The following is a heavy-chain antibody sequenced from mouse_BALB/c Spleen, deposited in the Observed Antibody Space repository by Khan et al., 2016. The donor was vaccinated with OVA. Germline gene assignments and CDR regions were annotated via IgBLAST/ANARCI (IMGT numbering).Heavy chain of an antibody. CDR1: GYTFIDYN. D-gene: IGHD1-1*01. V-gene: IGHV1-18*01. CDR3: TRGGHGSPFDD. J-gene: IGHJ2*01. CDR2: ITPNNGGT. Sequence: VQLQQSGPELVKPGASVKIPCKASGYTFIDYNMDWVKQSHGKSLEWIGDITPNNGGTIYNQRFKGKATLTVDKSSSTAYMELRSLTSEDTSVYYCTRGGHGSPFDDWGQGTTLTVSS.